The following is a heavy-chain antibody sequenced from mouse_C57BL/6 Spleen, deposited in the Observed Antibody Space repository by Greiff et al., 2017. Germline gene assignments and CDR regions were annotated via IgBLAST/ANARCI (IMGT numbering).Heavy chain of an antibody. CDR1: GFTFSSYA. Sequence: EVKLQESGGGLVKPGGSLKLSCAASGFTFSSYAMSWVRQTPEKRLEWVATISDGGSYTYYPDNVKGRFTISRDNAKNNLYLQMSHLKSEDTAMYYCASPYDYYWYFDVWGTGTTVTVSS. V-gene: IGHV5-4*03. CDR3: ASPYDYYWYFDV. D-gene: IGHD2-4*01. J-gene: IGHJ1*03. CDR2: ISDGGSYT.